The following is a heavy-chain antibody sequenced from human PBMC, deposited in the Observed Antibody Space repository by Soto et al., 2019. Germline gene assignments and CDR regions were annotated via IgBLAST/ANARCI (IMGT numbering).Heavy chain of an antibody. D-gene: IGHD3-16*01. J-gene: IGHJ6*02. Sequence: QVQLQESGPGLVKPSQTLSLTCSVSSGSISSSDYYWSLVRQPPGKGLEWIGYINYSGRTYYKPSLKSRVSISTDTSKHPFSLRLTSVTAADTAVYFCARFGTLGNDSGVDVWGQGTTVTVSS. V-gene: IGHV4-30-4*01. CDR1: SGSISSSDYY. CDR2: INYSGRT. CDR3: ARFGTLGNDSGVDV.